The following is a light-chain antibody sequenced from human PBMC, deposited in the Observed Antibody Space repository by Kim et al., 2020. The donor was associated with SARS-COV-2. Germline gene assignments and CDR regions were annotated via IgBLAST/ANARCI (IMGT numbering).Light chain of an antibody. CDR3: QVWDVIGDHYV. Sequence: ARGETASITCEGNDMGGQSVLWYLQRPGQAPVLVIYYDSDRPSGIPERFSGSKSASTATLTISRVEAGDEADYYCQVWDVIGDHYVFGTGTKVTVL. V-gene: IGLV3-21*04. CDR2: YDS. J-gene: IGLJ1*01. CDR1: DMGGQS.